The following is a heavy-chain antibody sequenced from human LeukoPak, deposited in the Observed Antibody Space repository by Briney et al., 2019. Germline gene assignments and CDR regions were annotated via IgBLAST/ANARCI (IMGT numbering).Heavy chain of an antibody. CDR3: ATLNKPGWFDP. CDR2: IFYNGNT. CDR1: GGSFATDTYY. Sequence: SETLSLTCTVSGGSFATDTYYWAWIRQPPGKGLEWIANIFYNGNTYYNSSLKSRATISIYTSKNQFSLKLISVTAADMAVYYCATLNKPGWFDPWGQGTLVTVSS. J-gene: IGHJ5*02. D-gene: IGHD1-14*01. V-gene: IGHV4-39*07.